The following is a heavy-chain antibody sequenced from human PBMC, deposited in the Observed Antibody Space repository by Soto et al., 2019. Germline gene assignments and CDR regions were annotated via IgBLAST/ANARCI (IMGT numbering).Heavy chain of an antibody. J-gene: IGHJ6*02. Sequence: ASVKVSCKASGYTFTIYGISWVRQAPGQGLEWMGWISAYNGNTNYAQKLQGRVTMTTDTSTSTAYMELRSLRSDDTAVYYCARVVRSGYYTYYYYGMDVWGQGTTVTVS. D-gene: IGHD3-3*01. CDR2: ISAYNGNT. CDR1: GYTFTIYG. CDR3: ARVVRSGYYTYYYYGMDV. V-gene: IGHV1-18*01.